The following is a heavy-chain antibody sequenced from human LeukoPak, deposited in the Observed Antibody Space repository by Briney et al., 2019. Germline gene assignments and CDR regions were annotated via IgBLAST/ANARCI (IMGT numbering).Heavy chain of an antibody. CDR3: TKEGGPMAVTTERYSFDQ. Sequence: GRSLRLSCAASGFTFSNYGMHWVRQAPGKGLEWVAVVSNDGRVQYYADSVKGRFTISRDNSKNTLSLQMNSLRAEDTAVYYCTKEGGPMAVTTERYSFDQWGQGALVTVSS. J-gene: IGHJ4*02. CDR2: VSNDGRVQ. V-gene: IGHV3-30*18. CDR1: GFTFSNYG. D-gene: IGHD4-17*01.